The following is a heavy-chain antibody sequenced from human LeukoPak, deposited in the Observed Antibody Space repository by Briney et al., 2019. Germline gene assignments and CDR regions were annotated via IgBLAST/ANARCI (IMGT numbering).Heavy chain of an antibody. CDR2: IIPILGIA. CDR3: ARGIWDVKGSVFDY. CDR1: GGTFSSYA. J-gene: IGHJ4*02. D-gene: IGHD2-15*01. V-gene: IGHV1-69*04. Sequence: SVKVSCKASGGTFSSYAISWVRQAPGQGLEWMGRIIPILGIANYAQKSQGRVTITADKSTSTAYMELRSLRSDDTAVYYCARGIWDVKGSVFDYWGQGTLVTVSS.